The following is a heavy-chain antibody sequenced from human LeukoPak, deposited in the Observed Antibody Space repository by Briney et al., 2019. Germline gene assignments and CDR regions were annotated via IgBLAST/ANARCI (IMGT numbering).Heavy chain of an antibody. CDR3: ARVGRLWSGSGENY. D-gene: IGHD3-3*01. CDR1: GGSISSGGYY. CDR2: IYHSGST. J-gene: IGHJ4*02. Sequence: PSQTLSLTCTVSGGSISSGGYYWSWIRPPPGKGLEWFGYIYHSGSTYYNPSLKSRVTISVDRSKNQFSLKLSSVTAADTAVYYCARVGRLWSGSGENYWGQGTLVTVSS. V-gene: IGHV4-30-2*01.